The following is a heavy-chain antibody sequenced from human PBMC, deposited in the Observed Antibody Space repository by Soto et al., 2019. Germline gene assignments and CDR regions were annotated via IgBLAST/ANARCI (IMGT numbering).Heavy chain of an antibody. V-gene: IGHV3-23*01. CDR1: GFTFSSYA. J-gene: IGHJ4*02. CDR2: ISASDGNT. D-gene: IGHD6-25*01. CDR3: ASGYYFDY. Sequence: EVQLLESGGGLVQPGGSLRLSCAASGFTFSSYAMNWVRQAPGKGLEWVSGISASDGNTHYADSVKGRFTISRDNSKNTLYLQMNSLRVEDTAIYFCASGYYFDYWGQGTLVTVSS.